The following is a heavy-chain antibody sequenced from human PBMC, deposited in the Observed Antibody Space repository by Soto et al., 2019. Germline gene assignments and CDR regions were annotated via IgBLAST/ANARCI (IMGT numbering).Heavy chain of an antibody. V-gene: IGHV3-23*01. CDR2: ISGSGGST. D-gene: IGHD6-19*01. CDR3: AKDSSGWYGYFDY. J-gene: IGHJ4*02. CDR1: GFTFSSYA. Sequence: EVQLLESGGGLVQPGGSLRLSCAASGFTFSSYAMSWVRQAPGKGLEWVSAISGSGGSTYYADSVKGRFTISRDNSKNTLYLQMNSLRADDTVVYYCAKDSSGWYGYFDYWGQGTLVTVSS.